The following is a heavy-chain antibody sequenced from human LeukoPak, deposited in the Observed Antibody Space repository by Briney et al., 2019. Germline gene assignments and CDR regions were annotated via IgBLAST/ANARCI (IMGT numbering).Heavy chain of an antibody. CDR3: ARENILYAMDV. CDR2: IHHSGSS. V-gene: IGHV4-4*02. J-gene: IGHJ6*04. CDR1: GGSMSSNNW. D-gene: IGHD2/OR15-2a*01. Sequence: SETLSLTCAVSGGSMSSNNWWSWVRQPPGKGLEWIGEIHHSGSSNYNPSLKSRVTMSVDKSKNQFSLKWRSVTAADTAVYYCARENILYAMDVWGKGTSVTISS.